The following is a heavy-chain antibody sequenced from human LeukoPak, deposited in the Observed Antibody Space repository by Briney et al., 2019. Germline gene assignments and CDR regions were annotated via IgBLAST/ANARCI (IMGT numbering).Heavy chain of an antibody. CDR2: IKRDGSEK. J-gene: IGHJ6*02. CDR1: GFTFSSFC. D-gene: IGHD5-18*01. CDR3: ARAPLLSSDTRYYHGMDV. V-gene: IGHV3-7*01. Sequence: PGGSLRLSCAASGFTFSSFCMTWARQAPGKGLEWVANIKRDGSEKYYVEPVKGRFTISRDNAKNSLYLQMNSLRAEDTAVYYCARAPLLSSDTRYYHGMDVWGQGTTVTVSS.